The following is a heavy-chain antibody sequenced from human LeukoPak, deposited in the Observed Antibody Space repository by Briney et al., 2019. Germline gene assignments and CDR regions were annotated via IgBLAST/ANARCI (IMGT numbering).Heavy chain of an antibody. J-gene: IGHJ5*02. V-gene: IGHV1-18*01. CDR1: GYTFTSYG. CDR2: ISAYNGNT. Sequence: GASVKVSCKASGYTFTSYGISWVRQAPGQGLEWMGWISAYNGNTNYAQKLQGRVTMTTDTSTSTAYMELRSLRSDDTAVYYCARDDGVVVNLNWFDPWGQGTLVTVSS. D-gene: IGHD3-22*01. CDR3: ARDDGVVVNLNWFDP.